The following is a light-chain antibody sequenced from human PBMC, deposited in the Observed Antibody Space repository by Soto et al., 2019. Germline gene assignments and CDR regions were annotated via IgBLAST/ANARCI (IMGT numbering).Light chain of an antibody. V-gene: IGLV2-8*01. CDR2: EVT. Sequence: QSALTQPPSASGSPGQSVPISCTGTSSDVGAYKYVSWYQQYPGKAPKLMIYEVTKRPSGVPDRFSGSKSGNTASLTVSGLQAEGEADYYCTSYVGNDIWVFGGGTKLTVL. CDR1: SSDVGAYKY. J-gene: IGLJ3*02. CDR3: TSYVGNDIWV.